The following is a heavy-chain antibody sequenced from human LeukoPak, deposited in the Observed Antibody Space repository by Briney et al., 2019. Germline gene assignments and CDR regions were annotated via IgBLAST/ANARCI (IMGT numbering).Heavy chain of an antibody. CDR1: GFTFSSYW. V-gene: IGHV3-7*03. D-gene: IGHD3-10*01. CDR2: IKQDGSEK. Sequence: GGSLRLSCAASGFTFSSYWMSWVRQAPGKGLERVANIKQDGSEKYYVDSVKGRFTISRDNFKHTLYLQMNSLRAEDTAVYYCARSGSGSYFLDYWGQGTLVTVSS. J-gene: IGHJ4*02. CDR3: ARSGSGSYFLDY.